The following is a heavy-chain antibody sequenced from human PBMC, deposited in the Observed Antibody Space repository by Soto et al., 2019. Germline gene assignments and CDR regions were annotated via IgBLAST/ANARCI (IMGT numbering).Heavy chain of an antibody. CDR3: ARGSDIVVVVASYFQH. CDR1: GYTFTSYG. CDR2: ISAYNGNT. Sequence: ASVKVSCKASGYTFTSYGISWVRQAPGQGLEWMGWISAYNGNTNYAQKLQGRVTMTTDTSTSTAYMELRSLRSEDTAVYYCARGSDIVVVVASYFQHWGQGTLVTVSS. V-gene: IGHV1-18*01. D-gene: IGHD2-15*01. J-gene: IGHJ1*01.